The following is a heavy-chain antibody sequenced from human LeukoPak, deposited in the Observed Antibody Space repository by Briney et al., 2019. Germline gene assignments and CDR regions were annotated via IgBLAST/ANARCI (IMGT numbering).Heavy chain of an antibody. J-gene: IGHJ4*02. D-gene: IGHD2-15*01. V-gene: IGHV4-38-2*01. CDR1: GYPISSGYY. CDR3: ATSHLYCSGGSCYQGYFDY. Sequence: SETLSLTCAVSGYPISSGYYWGWIRQPPGKGLEWIGSIYHSGSTYYNPSLKSRVTISVDTSKNQFSLKLSSVTAADTAVYYCATSHLYCSGGSCYQGYFDYWGQGTLVTVSS. CDR2: IYHSGST.